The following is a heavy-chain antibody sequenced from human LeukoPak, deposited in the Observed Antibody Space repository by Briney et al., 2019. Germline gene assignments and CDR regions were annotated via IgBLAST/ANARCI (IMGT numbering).Heavy chain of an antibody. D-gene: IGHD2-2*01. CDR3: ARRYCSSTSCTLDY. CDR2: ISSGGSTT. V-gene: IGHV3-48*03. J-gene: IGHJ4*02. CDR1: GFTFSTHE. Sequence: GGSLRLSCAASGFTFSTHEMNWVRQAPGRGLEWVSYISSGGSTTYYADSVKGRLTISRDNAKNSLYLQMNNLRGDDTAVYYCARRYCSSTSCTLDYWGQGTQVTVSS.